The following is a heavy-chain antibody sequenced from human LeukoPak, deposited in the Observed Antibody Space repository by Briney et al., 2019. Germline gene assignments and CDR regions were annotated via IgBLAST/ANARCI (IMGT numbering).Heavy chain of an antibody. J-gene: IGHJ6*02. CDR1: GGTFSSYA. CDR2: IIPIFGTA. V-gene: IGHV1-69*13. CDR3: ARSYYYDSSGYYSYYYGMDV. Sequence: ASVKVSCKASGGTFSSYAITWVRQAPGQGLEWMGGIIPIFGTANYAQKFQGRVTITADESTSTAYMELSSLRSENTAVYYCARSYYYDSSGYYSYYYGMDVWGQGTTVTVSS. D-gene: IGHD3-22*01.